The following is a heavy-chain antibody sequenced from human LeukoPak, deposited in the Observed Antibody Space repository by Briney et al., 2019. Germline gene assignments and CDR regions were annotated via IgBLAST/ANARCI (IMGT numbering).Heavy chain of an antibody. CDR2: INPNSGDT. CDR1: GYTFTGYY. D-gene: IGHD6-19*01. V-gene: IGHV1-2*02. J-gene: IGHJ4*02. CDR3: AKDQDTGWFYLDY. Sequence: ASVKVSCKTSGYTFTGYYVHWVRQAPGQGLEWMGWINPNSGDTNYAQKFQDRVTMTRDTSISTAYMELSRLRDDDAAVYYCAKDQDTGWFYLDYWGQGTLVTVSS.